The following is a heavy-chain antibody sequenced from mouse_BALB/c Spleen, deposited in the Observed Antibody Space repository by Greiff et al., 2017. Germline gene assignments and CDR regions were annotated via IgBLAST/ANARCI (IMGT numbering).Heavy chain of an antibody. CDR3: ARGDYDGSVDY. CDR1: GYSITSGYY. CDR2: ISYDGSN. V-gene: IGHV3-6*02. J-gene: IGHJ2*01. D-gene: IGHD2-4*01. Sequence: DVKLQESGPGLVKPSQSLSLTCSVTGYSITSGYYWNWIRQFPGNKLEWMGYISYDGSNNYNPSLKNRISITRDTSKNQFFLKLNSVTTEDTATYYCARGDYDGSVDYWGQGTTLTVSS.